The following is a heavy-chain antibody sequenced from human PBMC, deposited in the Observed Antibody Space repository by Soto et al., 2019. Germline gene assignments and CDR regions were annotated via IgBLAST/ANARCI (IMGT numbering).Heavy chain of an antibody. CDR1: GGSISSGGYY. V-gene: IGHV4-31*03. J-gene: IGHJ5*02. Sequence: QVQLQESGPGLVKPSQTLSLTCTVSGGSISSGGYYWSWIRQHPGKGLEWIGYIYYSGSTYYNPSLKSRVTIPVDTSKNQCSLKLSSLTAADTAVYYCARVGGINWFDPWGQGTLVTVSS. D-gene: IGHD3-16*01. CDR2: IYYSGST. CDR3: ARVGGINWFDP.